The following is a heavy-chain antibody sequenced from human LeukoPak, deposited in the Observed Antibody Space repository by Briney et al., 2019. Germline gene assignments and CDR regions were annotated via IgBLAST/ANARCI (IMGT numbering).Heavy chain of an antibody. J-gene: IGHJ5*02. CDR3: ARGSRYQLLYWFDP. CDR2: ISAYNGNT. CDR1: GYTFTGYG. Sequence: ASVKVSCKASGYTFTGYGISWVRQAPGQGLEWMGWISAYNGNTNYAQKLQGRVTMTTDTSTSTAYMELRSLRSDDTAVYYCARGSRYQLLYWFDPWGQGTLVTVSS. V-gene: IGHV1-18*01. D-gene: IGHD2-2*01.